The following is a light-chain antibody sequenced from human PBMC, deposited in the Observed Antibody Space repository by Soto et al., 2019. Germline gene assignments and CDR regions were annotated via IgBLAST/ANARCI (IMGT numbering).Light chain of an antibody. J-gene: IGLJ2*01. CDR2: DVS. Sequence: QSALTQPASVSGSPGQSITISCTGTSSDVGGYNYVSWYQQHPGKAPKLMIYDVSNRPSGVSNRFSGSKSGNTASLTISGLQAEDEADYYCSSFTMQLIYKQQFSYAVFGGGTKLTVL. CDR3: SSFTMQLIYKQQFSYAV. V-gene: IGLV2-14*01. CDR1: SSDVGGYNY.